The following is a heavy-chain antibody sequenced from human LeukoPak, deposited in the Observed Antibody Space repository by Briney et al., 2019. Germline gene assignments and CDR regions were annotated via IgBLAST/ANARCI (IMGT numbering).Heavy chain of an antibody. V-gene: IGHV3-23*01. D-gene: IGHD3-3*01. Sequence: GGSLRLSCAASGFTFSSYAMSWVRQAPGKGLEWVSAISGSCGSTYYADSVKGRFTISRDNSKNTLYLQMNSLRAEDTAVYYCAKGEHYDFWSGYFILPYWGQGTLVTVSS. J-gene: IGHJ4*02. CDR2: ISGSCGST. CDR1: GFTFSSYA. CDR3: AKGEHYDFWSGYFILPY.